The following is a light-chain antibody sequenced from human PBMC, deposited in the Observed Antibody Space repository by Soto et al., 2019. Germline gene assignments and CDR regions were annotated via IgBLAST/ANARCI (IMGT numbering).Light chain of an antibody. J-gene: IGKJ3*01. CDR3: MQGTHSPFT. CDR2: KVS. Sequence: DVVMTQSPLSLPVTLGQPASISCRSSQSLVYSDGNTYLNWFQQRPGQSPRRLIYKVSNRDSGVPDRFSGSGSGTDFTLKISRVEAEYVGVYYCMQGTHSPFTFGPGTKVDIK. CDR1: QSLVYSDGNTY. V-gene: IGKV2-30*01.